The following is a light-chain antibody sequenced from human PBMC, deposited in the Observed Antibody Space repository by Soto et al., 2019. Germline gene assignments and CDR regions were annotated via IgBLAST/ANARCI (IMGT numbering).Light chain of an antibody. CDR1: QSGSTNN. Sequence: VLTLSPSTLTLSTGERATLSCGASQSGSTNNLAWYQHKPGLAPRLLIYDASSRATGISDRFSGSGSGTDFTLTISRLEPEDFAVYYCQQYGSSGTFGQGTKVYIK. CDR2: DAS. V-gene: IGKV3D-20*01. J-gene: IGKJ1*01. CDR3: QQYGSSGT.